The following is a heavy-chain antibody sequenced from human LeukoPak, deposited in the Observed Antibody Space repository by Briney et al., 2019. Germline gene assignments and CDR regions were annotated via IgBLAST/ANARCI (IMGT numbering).Heavy chain of an antibody. CDR3: AKDHKSGYFDY. CDR2: ISYDGSNK. Sequence: GGSLRLSCAASGITFSSYGMHWVRQAPGKGLEWVAVISYDGSNKYYADSVKGRFTISRDNSKNTLYLQMNSLRAEDTAVYYCAKDHKSGYFDYWGQGTLVTVSS. CDR1: GITFSSYG. V-gene: IGHV3-30*18. J-gene: IGHJ4*02. D-gene: IGHD3-10*01.